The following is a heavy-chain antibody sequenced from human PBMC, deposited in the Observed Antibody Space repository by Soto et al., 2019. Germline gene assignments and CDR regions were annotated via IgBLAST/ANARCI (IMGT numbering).Heavy chain of an antibody. CDR3: ARGGRLDTAMACDY. CDR2: INHSGST. CDR1: GGSFSGYN. Sequence: SETLSLTCAAYGGSFSGYNWSGIRQPPGKGLEWIGEINHSGSTNYNPSLKSRVTISVDTSKNQFSLKLSSVTAADTAVYYCARGGRLDTAMACDYWGQGTLVTVSS. J-gene: IGHJ4*02. V-gene: IGHV4-34*01. D-gene: IGHD5-18*01.